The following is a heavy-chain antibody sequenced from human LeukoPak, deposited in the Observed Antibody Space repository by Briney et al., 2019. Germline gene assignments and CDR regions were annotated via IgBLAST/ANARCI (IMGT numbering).Heavy chain of an antibody. CDR2: ISSNGGST. CDR1: GFTFSSYA. D-gene: IGHD3-16*01. J-gene: IGHJ6*02. CDR3: ARGGDLISPRYYYYGVDV. Sequence: GGSLRLSCAASGFTFSSYAMHWVRQAPGKGLEYVSAISSNGGSTYYANSVKGRFTISRDNSKNTLYLQMGSLRAEDMAVYYCARGGDLISPRYYYYGVDVWGQGTTVAVSS. V-gene: IGHV3-64*01.